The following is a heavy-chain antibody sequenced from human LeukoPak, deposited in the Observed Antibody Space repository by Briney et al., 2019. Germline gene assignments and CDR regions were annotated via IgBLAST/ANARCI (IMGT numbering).Heavy chain of an antibody. CDR1: GFTFSDYY. J-gene: IGHJ4*02. CDR2: ISSSSYT. V-gene: IGHV3-11*06. Sequence: GGSLRLSCAASGFTFSDYYMSWIRQAPGKGLEWVSYISSSSYTNYADSVKGRFTISRDNAKNSLYLRMNSLRAEDTAVYYCARDHPTDTAMVGGDYWGQGTLVTVSS. D-gene: IGHD5-18*01. CDR3: ARDHPTDTAMVGGDY.